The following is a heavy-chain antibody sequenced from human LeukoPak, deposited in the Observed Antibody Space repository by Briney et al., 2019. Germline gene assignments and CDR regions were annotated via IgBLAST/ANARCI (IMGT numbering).Heavy chain of an antibody. CDR2: VHNVGST. J-gene: IGHJ4*02. V-gene: IGHV4-39*01. CDR3: ARHAEYNSGWHFYLDH. Sequence: SETLSLTCTVSGVSTTNGIYYWAWIRQPPGKGLEWIGSVHNVGSTYYNLSLRSRVTMSIGTSKNQSSLRLNSVTAADTAVYYCARHAEYNSGWHFYLDHWGQGILVTVSS. D-gene: IGHD6-19*01. CDR1: GVSTTNGIYY.